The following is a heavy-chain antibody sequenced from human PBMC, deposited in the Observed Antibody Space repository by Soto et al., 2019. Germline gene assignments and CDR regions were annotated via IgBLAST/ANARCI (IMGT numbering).Heavy chain of an antibody. CDR3: ARQLPVRGGPFDY. J-gene: IGHJ4*02. Sequence: PSETQSLTCTVSGGSISSYYLSWIRQPPGKGLEWIGEINHRGSTNYNPSLKSRASISVDTSKNQFSLKLNSVTAADTAVYYCARQLPVRGGPFDYWGQGTLVTVS. CDR1: GGSISSYY. D-gene: IGHD3-10*01. CDR2: INHRGST. V-gene: IGHV4-34*01.